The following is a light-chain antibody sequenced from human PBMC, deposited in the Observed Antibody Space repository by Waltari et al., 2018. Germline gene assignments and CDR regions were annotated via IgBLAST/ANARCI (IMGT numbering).Light chain of an antibody. CDR1: QSVSGY. V-gene: IGKV3-11*01. CDR2: DES. CDR3: QQRRTWPPGLT. J-gene: IGKJ3*01. Sequence: EVVLTQSPATLSLSPGERATLSCRASQSVSGYLAWYQQKPGQAPRLLNYDESKRATGIPARFSGSGSGTDFTLTISSLEPEDFAIYYCQQRRTWPPGLTFGPGTKVDIK.